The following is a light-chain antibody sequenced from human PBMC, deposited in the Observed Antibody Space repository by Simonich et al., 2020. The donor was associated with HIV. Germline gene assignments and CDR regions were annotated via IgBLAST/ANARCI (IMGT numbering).Light chain of an antibody. CDR1: QNVLYSSNNKNY. V-gene: IGKV4-1*01. CDR3: QQYYSTPPIT. Sequence: DIVMTQSPDSLAVSLGERDTINCKSSQNVLYSSNNKNYLAWYQQKPGQPPKLLIYWASTRESGVPDRFSGSGSGTDFTLTISSLQAEDVAVYYCQQYYSTPPITFGGGTKVEIK. J-gene: IGKJ4*01. CDR2: WAS.